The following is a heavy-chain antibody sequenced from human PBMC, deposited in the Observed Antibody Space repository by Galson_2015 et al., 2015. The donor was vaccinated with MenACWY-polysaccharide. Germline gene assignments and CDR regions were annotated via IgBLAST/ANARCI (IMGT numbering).Heavy chain of an antibody. CDR1: GFTFSSYYW. Sequence: SLRLSCAASGFTFSSYYWMHWVRQAPGKGLVWVSRTNGDGGATDYADSVKGRFTISRDNAKNTLYLQMNSLRAEDTAVYYCARTGAKYCRGGNCDFNWFDPWGQGTLVTVSS. D-gene: IGHD2-15*01. CDR3: ARTGAKYCRGGNCDFNWFDP. CDR2: TNGDGGAT. J-gene: IGHJ5*02. V-gene: IGHV3-74*01.